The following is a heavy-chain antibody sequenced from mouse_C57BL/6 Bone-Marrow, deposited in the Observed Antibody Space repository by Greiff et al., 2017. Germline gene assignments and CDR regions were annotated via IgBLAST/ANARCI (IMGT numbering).Heavy chain of an antibody. D-gene: IGHD2-5*01. V-gene: IGHV14-4*01. CDR3: TKAYYSNFPYAMDY. Sequence: EVQLQQSGAELVRPGASVKLSCTASGFNIKDDYMHWVKQRPEQGLEWIGWIDPENGDTEYASKFQGKATITADTSSNTAYLQLSSLTSEDTAVYYCTKAYYSNFPYAMDYGGQGTSVTVSS. J-gene: IGHJ4*01. CDR1: GFNIKDDY. CDR2: IDPENGDT.